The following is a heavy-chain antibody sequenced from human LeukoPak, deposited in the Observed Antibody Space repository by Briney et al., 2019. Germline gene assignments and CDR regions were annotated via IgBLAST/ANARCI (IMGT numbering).Heavy chain of an antibody. V-gene: IGHV4-34*01. CDR3: ARASSPNYGDYVYYYYYYMDV. CDR2: INHSGST. J-gene: IGHJ6*03. D-gene: IGHD4-17*01. Sequence: SETLSLTCAVYGGSFSGYYWSWIRQPPGKGLEWIGEINHSGSTNYNPSLKSRVTIPVDTSKNQFSLKLSSVTAADTAVYYCARASSPNYGDYVYYYYYYMDVWGKGTTVTVSS. CDR1: GGSFSGYY.